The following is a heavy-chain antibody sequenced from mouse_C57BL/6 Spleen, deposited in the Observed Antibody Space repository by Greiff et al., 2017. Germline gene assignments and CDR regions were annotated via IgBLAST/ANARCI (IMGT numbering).Heavy chain of an antibody. D-gene: IGHD2-3*01. CDR1: GYTFTSYW. V-gene: IGHV1-64*01. CDR3: AIYDGYSWFAY. Sequence: QVQLQQSGAELVKPGASVKLSCKASGYTFTSYWMHWVKQRPGQGLEWIGMIHPNSGSTNYNEKFKSKATLTVDKSSSTAYMQLSSLTSEDSAVYYCAIYDGYSWFAYWGQGTLVTVSA. CDR2: IHPNSGST. J-gene: IGHJ3*01.